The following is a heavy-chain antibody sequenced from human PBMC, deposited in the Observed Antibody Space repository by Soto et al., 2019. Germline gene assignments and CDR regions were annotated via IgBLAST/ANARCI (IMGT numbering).Heavy chain of an antibody. D-gene: IGHD2-2*01. J-gene: IGHJ5*02. V-gene: IGHV3-23*01. CDR1: GFTVSSKY. CDR3: AKDRKGSTSCYALLS. Sequence: GGSLRLSCAASGFTVSSKYMTWVRQAPGKGLEWVSAISGSGGSTYYADSVKGRFTISRDNSKNTLYLQMNSLRAEDTAVYYCAKDRKGSTSCYALLSWGQGTLVTVSS. CDR2: ISGSGGST.